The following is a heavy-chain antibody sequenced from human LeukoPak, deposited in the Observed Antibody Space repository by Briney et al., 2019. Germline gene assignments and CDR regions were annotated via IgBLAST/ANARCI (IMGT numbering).Heavy chain of an antibody. Sequence: PSETLSLTCTVSGGSINNYYGSWIRQPPGKGLERIGYIYYTGSTSYNPSLKSRVTISVDTSKNQFSLELTSVTPADTAVYYCARGVVGARRYFDLWGRGALVTVSS. D-gene: IGHD1-26*01. J-gene: IGHJ2*01. CDR1: GGSINNYY. CDR2: IYYTGST. CDR3: ARGVVGARRYFDL. V-gene: IGHV4-59*01.